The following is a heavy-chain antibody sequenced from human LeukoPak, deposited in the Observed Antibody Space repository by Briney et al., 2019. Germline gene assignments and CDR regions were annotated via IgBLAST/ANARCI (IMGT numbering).Heavy chain of an antibody. V-gene: IGHV4-34*01. Sequence: SETLSLTCAVYGGSFSGYYWSWIRQPPGKGLEWIWEINHSGSTNYNPSLKSRVTISVDTSKNQFSLKLSTVTAADTAVYYCAFCGGDCYGLSNFDYWGQGTLVTVSS. CDR1: GGSFSGYY. CDR3: AFCGGDCYGLSNFDY. CDR2: INHSGST. D-gene: IGHD2-21*01. J-gene: IGHJ4*02.